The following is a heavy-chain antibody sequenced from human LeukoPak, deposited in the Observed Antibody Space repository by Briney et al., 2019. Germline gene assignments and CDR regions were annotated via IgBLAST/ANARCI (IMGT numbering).Heavy chain of an antibody. D-gene: IGHD3-10*01. CDR1: GFTFSSYS. CDR2: ISSSSSYI. CDR3: ARDWSGYGSGSYYNPISMDV. J-gene: IGHJ6*04. Sequence: GGSLRLSCAASGFTFSSYSMNWVRQAPGKRLEWVSSISSSSSYIYYADSVKGRFTISRDNAKNSLYLQMNSLRAEDTAVYYCARDWSGYGSGSYYNPISMDVWGKGTTVTVSS. V-gene: IGHV3-21*01.